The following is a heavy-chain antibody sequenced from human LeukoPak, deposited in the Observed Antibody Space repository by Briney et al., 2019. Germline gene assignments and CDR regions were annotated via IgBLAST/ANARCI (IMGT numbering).Heavy chain of an antibody. CDR3: ARCHNWNGVGWFDP. V-gene: IGHV5-51*01. CDR1: GYSFTSYW. CDR2: IYPGDSDT. D-gene: IGHD1-1*01. J-gene: IGHJ5*02. Sequence: GESLKISCKGSGYSFTSYWIGWVRQMPGKGLEWMGIIYPGDSDTRYSPSFQGQVTISADESISTAYLQWSSLKASDIAMYYCARCHNWNGVGWFDPWGQGTLVTVSS.